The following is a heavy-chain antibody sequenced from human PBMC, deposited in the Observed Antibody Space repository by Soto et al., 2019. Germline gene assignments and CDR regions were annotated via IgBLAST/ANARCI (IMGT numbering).Heavy chain of an antibody. CDR3: GGFRAISDSYYYYYYGMDV. J-gene: IGHJ6*02. Sequence: PSETLSLTCTVSGGSISSYYWSWIRQPPGKGLEWIGYIYYSGSTNYNPSLKSRVTISVDTSKNQFSLKLSSVTAADTAVYYCGGFRAISDSYYYYYYGMDVWGQGTTVTVSS. D-gene: IGHD1-26*01. CDR1: GGSISSYY. CDR2: IYYSGST. V-gene: IGHV4-59*08.